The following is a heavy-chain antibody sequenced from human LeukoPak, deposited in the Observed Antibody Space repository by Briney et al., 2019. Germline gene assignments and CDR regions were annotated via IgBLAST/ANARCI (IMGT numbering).Heavy chain of an antibody. Sequence: SETLSLTCTVSGGSINGYYWSWIRQSPGKGLESLGYIYYTGSTNYSPSLKSRVTMSVDTSRNQFFLRLSSVTAADTAVYYCARFSEYYHSSVHYLDYWGQGTLVSVSS. V-gene: IGHV4-59*01. CDR3: ARFSEYYHSSVHYLDY. J-gene: IGHJ4*02. D-gene: IGHD3-22*01. CDR1: GGSINGYY. CDR2: IYYTGST.